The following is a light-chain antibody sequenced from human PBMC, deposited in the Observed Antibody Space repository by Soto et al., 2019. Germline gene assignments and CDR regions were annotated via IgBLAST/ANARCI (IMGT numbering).Light chain of an antibody. V-gene: IGKV3-20*01. CDR2: GAS. CDR1: QSVSNTY. J-gene: IGKJ1*01. CDR3: QLYHWSLTWT. Sequence: EVVLTQSPGTLSLSPGERATLSCRASQSVSNTYVAWYQHIPGQTPRLLIYGASNRATGIPDRFSGSGSGTDFTLTISELEPEDFAVYYCQLYHWSLTWTFGPGTKVDIK.